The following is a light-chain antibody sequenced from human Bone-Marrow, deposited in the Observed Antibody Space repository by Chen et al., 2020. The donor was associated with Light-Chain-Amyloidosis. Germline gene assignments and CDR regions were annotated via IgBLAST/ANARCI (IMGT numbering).Light chain of an antibody. CDR1: SSDVGGDNH. CDR3: SSYAITNTLV. V-gene: IGLV2-14*01. Sequence: QSALTQPASVSGSPGQSITISCTGTSSDVGGDNHVSWYQQHPDKAPKLLIYEVTNRPSWVPDRFSGSRCDNTASLTICGLQTEDEADYFCSSYAITNTLVFGSGTRVTVL. CDR2: EVT. J-gene: IGLJ1*01.